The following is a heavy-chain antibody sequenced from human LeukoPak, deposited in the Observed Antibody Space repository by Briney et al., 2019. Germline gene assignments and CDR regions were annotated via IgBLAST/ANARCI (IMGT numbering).Heavy chain of an antibody. Sequence: GGSLSLSCAASGYTFSRHGIHWVRQAPGKGLEGVAFIRYDGSNKYYADSGKGRFTISRDDSKNTLYLQMNSLRVEDTAVYYCAKGSFYCNGNSCPQYYYYMDVWGKGTTVTVSS. CDR2: IRYDGSNK. CDR1: GYTFSRHG. D-gene: IGHD2/OR15-2a*01. CDR3: AKGSFYCNGNSCPQYYYYMDV. J-gene: IGHJ6*03. V-gene: IGHV3-30*02.